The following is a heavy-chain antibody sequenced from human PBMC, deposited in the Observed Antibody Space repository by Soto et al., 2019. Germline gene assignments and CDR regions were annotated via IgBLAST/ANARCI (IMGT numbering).Heavy chain of an antibody. J-gene: IGHJ6*02. Sequence: QLVQSGGEVKKPGASVKVSCRTSDYSLDSDGFTWVRQAPGQGLEWVGWMNIHTGQTHYAQKFXDRVXMXLDTFTKTHYLEMTSLRSDDTAVYYCARRGNPYMDVWGQGTTLTVS. V-gene: IGHV1-18*01. CDR2: MNIHTGQT. CDR3: ARRGNPYMDV. CDR1: DYSLDSDG.